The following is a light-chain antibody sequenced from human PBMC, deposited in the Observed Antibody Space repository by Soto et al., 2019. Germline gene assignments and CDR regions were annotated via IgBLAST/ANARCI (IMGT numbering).Light chain of an antibody. Sequence: EIVLRQSPGTLSLTLRERATLYCMATQSVDINLAWYQQKPGQAPRLLIYGASTRATDMSGTFSGRGSGTEFTLTISNVRPEDFAVYYCQQYRSWPRTFGQGSKADIK. CDR2: GAS. J-gene: IGKJ1*01. CDR3: QQYRSWPRT. V-gene: IGKV3-15*01. CDR1: QSVDIN.